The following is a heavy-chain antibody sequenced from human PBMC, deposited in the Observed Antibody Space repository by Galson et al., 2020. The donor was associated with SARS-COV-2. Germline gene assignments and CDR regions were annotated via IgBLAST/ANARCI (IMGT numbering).Heavy chain of an antibody. Sequence: SETLSLTCTVSGYSISSGYFWGWIRRPPGKGLEWIGRLYHSGSTYYNPSLKSRVTISVDKSTNQFSLRLSSVTAADTAVYYWAREFQGGYYDTSGRPLGWDFDLWGRGTLVTVSS. V-gene: IGHV4-38-2*02. CDR2: LYHSGST. D-gene: IGHD3-22*01. J-gene: IGHJ2*01. CDR1: GYSISSGYF. CDR3: AREFQGGYYDTSGRPLGWDFDL.